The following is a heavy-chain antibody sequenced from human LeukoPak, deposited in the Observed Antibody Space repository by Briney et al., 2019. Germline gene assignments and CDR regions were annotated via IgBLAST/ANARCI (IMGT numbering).Heavy chain of an antibody. Sequence: PSETLSLTCTVSGGSISSYYWSWIRQPPGKGLEWIGYIHYTGNTNYNPSLKSRVTISVDTSKNQFSLKLSFVTAADTAVYYCARLEEGYGSGRRENYYYYYMDVWGKGRTVTISS. CDR3: ARLEEGYGSGRRENYYYYYMDV. V-gene: IGHV4-59*01. J-gene: IGHJ6*03. CDR1: GGSISSYY. CDR2: IHYTGNT. D-gene: IGHD3-10*01.